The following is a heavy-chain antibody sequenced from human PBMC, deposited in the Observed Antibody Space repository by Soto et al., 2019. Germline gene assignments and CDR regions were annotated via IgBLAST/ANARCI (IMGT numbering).Heavy chain of an antibody. D-gene: IGHD3-10*01. CDR2: INHSGST. CDR1: GGSFSGYY. CDR3: ARGPRKDVLLWFGEGMDV. Sequence: SETLSLTCAVYGGSFSGYYWSWIRQPPGKGLEWIGEINHSGSTNYNPSLKSRVTISVDTSKNQFSLKLSSVTAADTAVYYCARGPRKDVLLWFGEGMDVWGQGTTVT. J-gene: IGHJ6*02. V-gene: IGHV4-34*01.